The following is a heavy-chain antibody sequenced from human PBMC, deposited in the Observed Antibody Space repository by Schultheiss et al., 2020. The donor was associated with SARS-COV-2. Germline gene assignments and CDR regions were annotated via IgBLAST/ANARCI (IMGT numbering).Heavy chain of an antibody. D-gene: IGHD3-10*01. CDR3: ARDRHGVYYGSGGGFDY. CDR1: GFTFSSYA. CDR2: IYSGGST. Sequence: GGSLRLSCAASGFTFSSYAMSWVRQAPGKGLEWVSVIYSGGSTYYANSVKGRFTISRDNAKNSLYLQMNSLRAEDTAVYYCARDRHGVYYGSGGGFDYWGQGTLVTVSS. V-gene: IGHV3-23*03. J-gene: IGHJ4*02.